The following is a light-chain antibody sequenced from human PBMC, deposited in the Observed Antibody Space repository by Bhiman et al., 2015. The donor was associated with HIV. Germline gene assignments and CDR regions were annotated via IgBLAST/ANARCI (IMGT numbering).Light chain of an antibody. CDR2: DVS. CDR1: SSDVGGYNH. CDR3: SSLTSSITYV. V-gene: IGLV2-14*03. Sequence: QSALTQPASVSGSPGQSITISCTGTSSDVGGYNHVSWYQQHPGKAPKLMIYDVSNRPSGVSNRFSGSKSGNTASLTISGLQAEDEADYYCSSLTSSITYVFGTGTNVTV. J-gene: IGLJ1*01.